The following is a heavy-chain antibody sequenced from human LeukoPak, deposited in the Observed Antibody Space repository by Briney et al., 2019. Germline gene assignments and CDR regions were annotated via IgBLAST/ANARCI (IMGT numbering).Heavy chain of an antibody. CDR3: ARAGAAAGPVYYFDY. CDR2: IYYSGST. CDR1: GGSISSYY. V-gene: IGHV4-59*08. D-gene: IGHD6-13*01. Sequence: PSETLSLTCTVSGGSISSYYWSWIRQPPGKGLERIGYIYYSGSTNYNPSLKSRVTISVDTSKNQFSLKLSSVTAADTAVYYCARAGAAAGPVYYFDYWGQGTLVTVSS. J-gene: IGHJ4*02.